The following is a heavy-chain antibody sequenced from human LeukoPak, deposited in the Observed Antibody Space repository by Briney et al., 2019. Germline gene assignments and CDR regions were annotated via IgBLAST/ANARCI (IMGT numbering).Heavy chain of an antibody. V-gene: IGHV4-59*01. Sequence: SETLSLTCTVSAGSISSYYWGWLRPPQGQGREWIGYPYYSGSTKYYPYLKSRVTISVDTPKNQFSLKLSSVTAADTAVYYCARGGASSTVVTPWVDYWGQGTLVRVS. J-gene: IGHJ4*02. CDR3: ARGGASSTVVTPWVDY. CDR2: PYYSGST. D-gene: IGHD4-23*01. CDR1: AGSISSYY.